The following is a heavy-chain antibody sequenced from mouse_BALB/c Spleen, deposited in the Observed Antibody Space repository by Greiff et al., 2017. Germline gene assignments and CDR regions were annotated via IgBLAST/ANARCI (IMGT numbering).Heavy chain of an antibody. Sequence: EVQLQQSGPELVKPGASVKISCKASGYTFTDYNMHWVKQSHGKSLEWIGYIYPYNGGTGYNQKFKSKATLTVDNSSSTAYMELRSLTSEDSAVYYCANGYPFAYWGQGTLVTVSA. CDR1: GYTFTDYN. J-gene: IGHJ3*01. CDR2: IYPYNGGT. CDR3: ANGYPFAY. D-gene: IGHD2-2*01. V-gene: IGHV1S29*02.